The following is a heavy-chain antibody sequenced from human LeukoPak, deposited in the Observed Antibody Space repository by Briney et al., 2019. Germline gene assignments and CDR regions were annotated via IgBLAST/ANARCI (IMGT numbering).Heavy chain of an antibody. CDR3: ARSIEYSYDSDGGYYFDY. D-gene: IGHD6-6*01. J-gene: IGHJ4*02. V-gene: IGHV1-3*01. CDR2: INAGTGDT. CDR1: GYTFTSYA. Sequence: ASVKVSCKASGYTFTSYALHWVRQAPGQGLEWMGRINAGTGDTKYPQEFQGRVTITRDTSANTAYMELSSLRSKDTAVYYCARSIEYSYDSDGGYYFDYWGQGTLLTVSS.